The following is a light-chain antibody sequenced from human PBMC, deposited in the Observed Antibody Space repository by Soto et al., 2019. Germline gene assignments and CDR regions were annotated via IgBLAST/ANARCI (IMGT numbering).Light chain of an antibody. Sequence: DIQMTQSPSTLSASVGDRVTITCRASQSLSSWWAWYQQKPGKAPKLLIYDASSLESGVPSRFSGSGSGTEFTLTISSLQPDDFATYFCQQYNSYWTLGQGTKVEIK. CDR2: DAS. CDR1: QSLSSW. J-gene: IGKJ1*01. V-gene: IGKV1-5*01. CDR3: QQYNSYWT.